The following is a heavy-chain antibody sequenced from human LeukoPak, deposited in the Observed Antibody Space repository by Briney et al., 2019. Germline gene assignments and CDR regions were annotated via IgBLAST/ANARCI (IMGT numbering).Heavy chain of an antibody. V-gene: IGHV4-39*07. D-gene: IGHD6-19*01. CDR1: GGSISSSSYY. CDR2: IYYSGST. Sequence: YPSETLSLTCIVSGGSISSSSYYWGWIRQPPGKGLEWIGSIYYSGSTYYNPSLKSRVTISLDPSKNQFSLKLSSVTAADTAFYYCARSGTGWYATDFWGQGTLVTVSS. CDR3: ARSGTGWYATDF. J-gene: IGHJ4*02.